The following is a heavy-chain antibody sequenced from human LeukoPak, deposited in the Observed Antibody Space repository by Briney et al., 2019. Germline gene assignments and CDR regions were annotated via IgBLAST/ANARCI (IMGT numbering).Heavy chain of an antibody. J-gene: IGHJ4*02. CDR1: GYTFTGYY. D-gene: IGHD5-12*01. CDR2: ISAYNGRT. V-gene: IGHV1-18*04. CDR3: TKGGAMVATIYY. Sequence: ASVKVSCKASGYTFTGYYMHWVRQAPGQGLEWVGWISAYNGRTNYAQKFQGRVTMTIDTSTTTAYMDLRSLTSDDTAMYYCTKGGAMVATIYYWGQGTLVTVSS.